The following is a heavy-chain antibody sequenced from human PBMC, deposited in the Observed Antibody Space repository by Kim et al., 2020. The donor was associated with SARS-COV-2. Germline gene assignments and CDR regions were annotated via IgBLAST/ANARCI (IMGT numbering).Heavy chain of an antibody. CDR3: AKNEWNYYDSSGGPCFDY. Sequence: GGSLRLSCAASGFTFSSYAMSWVRQAPGKGLEWVSVIYSGGSSTYYADSVKGRFTISRDNSKNTLYLQMNSLRAEDTAVYYCAKNEWNYYDSSGGPCFDYWGQGTLVTVSS. V-gene: IGHV3-23*03. CDR2: IYSGGSST. CDR1: GFTFSSYA. J-gene: IGHJ4*02. D-gene: IGHD3-22*01.